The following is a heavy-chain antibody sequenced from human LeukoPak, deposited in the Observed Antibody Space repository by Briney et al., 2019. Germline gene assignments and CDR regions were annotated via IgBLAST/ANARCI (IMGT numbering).Heavy chain of an antibody. V-gene: IGHV3-64*01. CDR3: ARGQLPGIAVAGTEGHYYYGMDV. CDR2: ISSNGGST. J-gene: IGHJ6*02. D-gene: IGHD6-19*01. Sequence: PGGSLRLSCAASGFTFSSYAMHWVRQAPGKGLEYVSAISSNGGSTYYANSVKGRFTISRDNSKNTLYLQMGSLRAEDMAVYYCARGQLPGIAVAGTEGHYYYGMDVWGQGTTVTVSS. CDR1: GFTFSSYA.